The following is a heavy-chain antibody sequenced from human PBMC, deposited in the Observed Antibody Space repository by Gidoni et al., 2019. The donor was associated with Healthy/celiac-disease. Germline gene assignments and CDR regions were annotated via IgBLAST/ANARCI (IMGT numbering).Heavy chain of an antibody. CDR3: ARSDSYGPPWGAFDI. J-gene: IGHJ3*02. D-gene: IGHD5-18*01. V-gene: IGHV3-48*03. Sequence: EVQLVESGGGLVQPGGSLRLSCAASGFTFSSYEMNWVRQAPGKGLEWVSYISSSGSTIYYADSVKGRFTISRDNAKNSLYLQMNSLRAEDTAVYYCARSDSYGPPWGAFDIWGQGTMVTVSS. CDR2: ISSSGSTI. CDR1: GFTFSSYE.